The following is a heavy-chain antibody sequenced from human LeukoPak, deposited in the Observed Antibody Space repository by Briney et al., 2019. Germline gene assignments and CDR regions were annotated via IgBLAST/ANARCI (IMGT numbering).Heavy chain of an antibody. CDR1: GFSFSSFA. Sequence: PGGSLTLSCVGSGFSFSSFAMSWVRQAPGKGLEWVSTGSGGGAYTYYADSVKGRFTVSRDDSKSMHFLQMNSLRPEDTALYFCAKRITVSAGYYLDSWGQRTLVTVSS. CDR3: AKRITVSAGYYLDS. CDR2: GSGGGAYT. D-gene: IGHD2-8*01. V-gene: IGHV3-23*01. J-gene: IGHJ4*02.